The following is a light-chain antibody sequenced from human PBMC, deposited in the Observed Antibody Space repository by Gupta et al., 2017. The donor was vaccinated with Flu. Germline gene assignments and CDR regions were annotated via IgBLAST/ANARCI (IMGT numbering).Light chain of an antibody. CDR2: GAS. J-gene: IGKJ4*01. CDR1: QSVYTN. Sequence: EIEMAQSPATLSVSPGERATLSCRASQSVYTNLAWYQQKLGQAPRLLIYGASTRATGIPGRFSGSGSGTEFTLTISSLQSEDFAVYYCQQYTDWPLLTFGGGTKVEIK. V-gene: IGKV3-15*01. CDR3: QQYTDWPLLT.